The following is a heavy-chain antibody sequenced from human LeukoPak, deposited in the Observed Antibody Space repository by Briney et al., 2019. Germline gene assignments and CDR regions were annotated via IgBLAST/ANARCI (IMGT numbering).Heavy chain of an antibody. Sequence: GGSLRLSCAASGFTFSSYAMSWVRQAPGKGLEWVSAISGSGGSTYYADSVKGRFTISRDNSKNTLYLQMNSLRAEDTAVYYCAESRGYYDSSGYYSTNFDYWGQGTLVTVSS. CDR3: AESRGYYDSSGYYSTNFDY. J-gene: IGHJ4*02. CDR1: GFTFSSYA. CDR2: ISGSGGST. V-gene: IGHV3-23*01. D-gene: IGHD3-22*01.